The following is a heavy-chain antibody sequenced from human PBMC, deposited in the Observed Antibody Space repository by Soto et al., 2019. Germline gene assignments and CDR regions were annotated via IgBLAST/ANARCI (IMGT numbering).Heavy chain of an antibody. Sequence: GGSLRLSCAASGFTFSSYWMSWVRQAPGKGLEWVANIKQDGSEKYYVDSVKGRFTISRDNAKNPLYLQMNSLGAEDTAVYYCAKRLKVVAATPVDYWGQGTLVTVSS. CDR1: GFTFSSYW. CDR2: IKQDGSEK. D-gene: IGHD2-15*01. V-gene: IGHV3-7*03. CDR3: AKRLKVVAATPVDY. J-gene: IGHJ4*02.